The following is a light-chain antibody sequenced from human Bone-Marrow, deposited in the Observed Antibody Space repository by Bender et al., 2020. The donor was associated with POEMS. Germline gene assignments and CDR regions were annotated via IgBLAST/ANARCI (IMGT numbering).Light chain of an antibody. CDR3: QVWDSSSDHVV. Sequence: SYVVTQPPSVSVAPGQTATITCGGNYLGSKRVHWYQQKPGQAPVVAVYADSERPLGIPERFSGSNSGKTATLTISRVGAGDEADYYCQVWDSSSDHVVFGGGTKLTVL. CDR2: ADS. J-gene: IGLJ2*01. CDR1: YLGSKR. V-gene: IGLV3-21*02.